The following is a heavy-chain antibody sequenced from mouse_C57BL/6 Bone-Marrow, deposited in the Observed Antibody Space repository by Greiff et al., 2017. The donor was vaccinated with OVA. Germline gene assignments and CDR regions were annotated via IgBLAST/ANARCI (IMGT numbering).Heavy chain of an antibody. D-gene: IGHD1-1*01. CDR3: ASPLYDYGSSYFDY. Sequence: QVQLQQSGPELVKPGASVKISCKASGYAFSSSWMNWVKQRPGKGLEWIGRIYPGDGDTNYNGKFKGKATLTADKSSSTAYMQLSSLTSEDSAVYFCASPLYDYGSSYFDYWGQGTTLTVSS. V-gene: IGHV1-82*01. CDR2: IYPGDGDT. CDR1: GYAFSSSW. J-gene: IGHJ2*01.